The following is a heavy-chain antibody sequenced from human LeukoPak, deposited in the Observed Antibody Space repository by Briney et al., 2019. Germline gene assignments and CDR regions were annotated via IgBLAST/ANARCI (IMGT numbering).Heavy chain of an antibody. Sequence: GGSLRLSCAASGFTFSDHYMDWVRQAPGKGLERVGRTRNKANSYTTEYAASVKGRFTISRDDSKNSLYLQMNSLKTEDTAVYYCARELLRDDAFDIWGQGTMVTVSS. CDR2: TRNKANSYTT. D-gene: IGHD1-26*01. J-gene: IGHJ3*02. CDR1: GFTFSDHY. CDR3: ARELLRDDAFDI. V-gene: IGHV3-72*01.